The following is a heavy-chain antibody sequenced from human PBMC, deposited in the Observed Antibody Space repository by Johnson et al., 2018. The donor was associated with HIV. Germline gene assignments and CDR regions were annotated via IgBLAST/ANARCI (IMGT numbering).Heavy chain of an antibody. V-gene: IGHV3-9*01. CDR1: GFTFSSYA. Sequence: VQLVESGGGVVQPGRSLRLSCAASGFTFSSYAMHWVRQAPGKGLEWVSGISWNSGSIGYADSVKGRFTISRDNAKNSLYLQMNSLRAEDTGLYYCAKSLIAVAGGWGGFDIWGQGTMVTVSS. D-gene: IGHD6-19*01. CDR3: AKSLIAVAGGWGGFDI. J-gene: IGHJ3*02. CDR2: ISWNSGSI.